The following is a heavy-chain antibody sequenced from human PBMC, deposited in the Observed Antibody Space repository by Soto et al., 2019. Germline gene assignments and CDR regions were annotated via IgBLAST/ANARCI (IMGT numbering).Heavy chain of an antibody. Sequence: EVQLLESGGGLRQPGGSLRLSCVASGYNFNKYAVSWVRQAPGQGLEWMSAISSGGDNTHYADSVKGRFTMTRDTSKNMMYLEMNSLTVEDAAVYYCVRSEHYSDCTGFHAFDISRQRTRVTVSS. CDR2: ISSGGDNT. CDR3: VRSEHYSDCTGFHAFDI. D-gene: IGHD2-8*02. CDR1: GYNFNKYA. V-gene: IGHV3-23*01. J-gene: IGHJ3*02.